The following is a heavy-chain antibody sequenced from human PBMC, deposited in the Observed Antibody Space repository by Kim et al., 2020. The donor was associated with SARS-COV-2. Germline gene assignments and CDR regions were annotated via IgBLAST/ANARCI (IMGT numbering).Heavy chain of an antibody. CDR3: ARDLHSSGTLAAFDI. Sequence: SVKVSCKASGGTFSSYAISWVRQAPGQGLEWMGGIIPIFGTANYAQKFQGRVTITADESTSTAYMELSSLRSEDTAVYYCARDLHSSGTLAAFDIWGQGTMVTVSS. CDR2: IIPIFGTA. V-gene: IGHV1-69*13. D-gene: IGHD3-22*01. J-gene: IGHJ3*02. CDR1: GGTFSSYA.